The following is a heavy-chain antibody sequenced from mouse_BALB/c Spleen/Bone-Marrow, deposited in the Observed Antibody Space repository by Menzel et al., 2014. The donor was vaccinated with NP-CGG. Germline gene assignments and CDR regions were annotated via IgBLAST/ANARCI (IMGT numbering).Heavy chain of an antibody. CDR3: ARYDDGYYSYNAMDY. J-gene: IGHJ4*01. CDR1: GFTFSSFG. CDR2: ISSGSSTI. V-gene: IGHV5-17*02. Sequence: EVKLVESGGGLVQPGGSRKLSCAASGFTFSSFGMHWVRQAPEKGLEWVAYISSGSSTIYYADTVKGRFTISRDNPKNTLFLQMTSLRSEDTAMYYCARYDDGYYSYNAMDYWGQGTSVTVSS. D-gene: IGHD2-3*01.